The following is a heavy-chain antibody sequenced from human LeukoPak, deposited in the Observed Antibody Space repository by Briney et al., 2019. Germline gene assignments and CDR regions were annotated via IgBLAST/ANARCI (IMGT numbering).Heavy chain of an antibody. Sequence: GGSPRLSCAASGFTFSSYAMSWVRQAPGKGLEWVSAISGSGGSTYYADSVKGRFTISRDNSKNTLYLQMNSLRAEDTAVYYCAKDRDSNDAMDDAFDIWGQGTMVTVSS. CDR3: AKDRDSNDAMDDAFDI. J-gene: IGHJ3*02. V-gene: IGHV3-23*01. CDR1: GFTFSSYA. CDR2: ISGSGGST. D-gene: IGHD1-1*01.